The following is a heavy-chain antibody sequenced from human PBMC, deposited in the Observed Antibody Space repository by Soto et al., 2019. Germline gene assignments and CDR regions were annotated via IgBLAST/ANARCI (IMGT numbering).Heavy chain of an antibody. CDR3: AKGRNGVDV. CDR1: GFTFSSYA. Sequence: GGSLRLSCAASGFTFSSYAMTWVRQAPGKGLEWVSAITENGGGTYYADSVKGRFTISRDNSKNTLYLQMNSLRAEDTAVFYCAKGRNGVDVWGQGTTVTVSS. J-gene: IGHJ6*02. CDR2: ITENGGGT. V-gene: IGHV3-23*01.